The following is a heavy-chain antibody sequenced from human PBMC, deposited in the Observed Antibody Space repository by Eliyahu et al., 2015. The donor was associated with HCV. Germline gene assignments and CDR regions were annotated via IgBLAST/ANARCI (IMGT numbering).Heavy chain of an antibody. CDR2: IYPGDSDT. Sequence: GLEWMGIIYPGDSDTRYSPSFQGQVTISADKSISTAYLQWSSLKASDTAMYYCARTVATDYHSSGWLLGVDWGQGTLVTVSP. D-gene: IGHD6-19*01. J-gene: IGHJ4*02. CDR3: ARTVATDYHSSGWLLGVD. V-gene: IGHV5-51*01.